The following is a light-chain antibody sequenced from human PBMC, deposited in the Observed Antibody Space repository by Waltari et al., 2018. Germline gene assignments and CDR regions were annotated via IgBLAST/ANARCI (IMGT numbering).Light chain of an antibody. V-gene: IGLV2-8*01. CDR1: SSDGRGYNS. CDR2: EVS. J-gene: IGLJ1*01. CDR3: CSYAGSNIYV. Sequence: QSALTQPPSPSGSPGQPVTISCTGTSSDGRGYNSVSWYQQHPGQAPKLMIYEVSKWPSGVPDRFSGSKSGNTASLTVSGLQAEDEADYYCCSYAGSNIYVFGTGTKVTVL.